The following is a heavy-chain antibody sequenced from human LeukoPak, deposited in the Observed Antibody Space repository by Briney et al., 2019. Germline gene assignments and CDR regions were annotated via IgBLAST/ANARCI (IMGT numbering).Heavy chain of an antibody. CDR1: GFTFSDYY. Sequence: KPGGSLRLSCAASGFTFSDYYMSWIRQAPGKGLEWVLYISSSGSTIYYADSVKGRFTISRDNAKNSLYLQMNSLRAEDTAVYYCARVTGEYGDYDPLGPFDPWGQGTLVTVSS. CDR2: ISSSGSTI. CDR3: ARVTGEYGDYDPLGPFDP. D-gene: IGHD4-17*01. J-gene: IGHJ5*02. V-gene: IGHV3-11*01.